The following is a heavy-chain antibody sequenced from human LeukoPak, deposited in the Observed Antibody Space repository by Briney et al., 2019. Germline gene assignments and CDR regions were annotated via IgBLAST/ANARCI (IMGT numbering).Heavy chain of an antibody. CDR3: ARDGGYCSGGSCYTYYYMDV. Sequence: PGGSLRLSCEASGFTFTTYSMTWVRQAPGKGLEWVSIISSGSSAIFSADALKGRFTISRDDAKNLLYLDMNSLRAEDTAVYYCARDGGYCSGGSCYTYYYMDVWGKGTTVTVPS. J-gene: IGHJ6*03. CDR2: ISSGSSAI. CDR1: GFTFTTYS. V-gene: IGHV3-21*01. D-gene: IGHD2-15*01.